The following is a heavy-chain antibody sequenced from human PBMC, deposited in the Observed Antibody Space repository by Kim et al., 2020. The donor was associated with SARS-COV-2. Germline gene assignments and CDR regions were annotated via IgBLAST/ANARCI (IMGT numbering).Heavy chain of an antibody. CDR3: AKGTVAGTGAWDY. D-gene: IGHD6-19*01. V-gene: IGHV3-23*01. Sequence: YADAVKGRLTIPRDNAKNTLYLQMNSLRAEDTAVYYCAKGTVAGTGAWDYWGQGTLVTVSS. J-gene: IGHJ4*02.